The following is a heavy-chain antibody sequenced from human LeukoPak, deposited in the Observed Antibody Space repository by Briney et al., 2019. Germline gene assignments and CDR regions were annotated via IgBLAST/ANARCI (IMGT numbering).Heavy chain of an antibody. V-gene: IGHV3-21*01. Sequence: GGSLRPSCAASGFTFSSYSMNWVRQAPGKGLEWVSSISSSSSYIYYADSVKGRFTISRDNAKNSLYLQMNSLRAEDTAVYYCARATRRAAAPDYWGQGTLVTVSS. CDR3: ARATRRAAAPDY. J-gene: IGHJ4*02. CDR2: ISSSSSYI. D-gene: IGHD6-13*01. CDR1: GFTFSSYS.